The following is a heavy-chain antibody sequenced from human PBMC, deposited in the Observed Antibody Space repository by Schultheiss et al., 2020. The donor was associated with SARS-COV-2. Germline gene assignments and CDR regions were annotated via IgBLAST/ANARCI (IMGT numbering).Heavy chain of an antibody. CDR2: ISYDGSNK. CDR3: TTSLGVVVNAFDI. V-gene: IGHV3-30*07. CDR1: GFTFSSYA. D-gene: IGHD3-22*01. J-gene: IGHJ3*02. Sequence: GGSLRLSCAASGFTFSSYAMSWVRQAPGKGLEWVAVISYDGSNKYYADSVKGRFTISRDNSKNTLYLQMNSLKTEDTAVYYCTTSLGVVVNAFDIWGQGTMVTVSS.